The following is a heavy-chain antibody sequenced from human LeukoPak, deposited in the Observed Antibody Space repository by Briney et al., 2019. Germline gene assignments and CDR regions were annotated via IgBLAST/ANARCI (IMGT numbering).Heavy chain of an antibody. CDR1: GFTFSSYW. CDR2: ISSSGSTI. Sequence: GGSLRLSCAASGFTFSSYWMSWVRQAPGKGLEWVSYISSSGSTIYYADSVKGRFTISRDNAKNSLYLQMNSLRAEDTAVYYCARGWYNSGYYCDYWGQGTLVTVSS. V-gene: IGHV3-48*03. J-gene: IGHJ4*02. CDR3: ARGWYNSGYYCDY. D-gene: IGHD6-19*01.